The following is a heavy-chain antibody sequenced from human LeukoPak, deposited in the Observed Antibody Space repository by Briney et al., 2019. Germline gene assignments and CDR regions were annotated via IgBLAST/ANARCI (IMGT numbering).Heavy chain of an antibody. Sequence: GASVKVSCKASGYTFTTYYFFWVRQAPGQGLEWMGIINPSGGLTTYAPRFQGRVTLTRDTSTSTVYMELSSLRFEDTAVYYCARGSGYYSHDAFDIWGQGTMVTVSS. D-gene: IGHD3-3*01. J-gene: IGHJ3*02. V-gene: IGHV1-46*01. CDR2: INPSGGLT. CDR3: ARGSGYYSHDAFDI. CDR1: GYTFTTYY.